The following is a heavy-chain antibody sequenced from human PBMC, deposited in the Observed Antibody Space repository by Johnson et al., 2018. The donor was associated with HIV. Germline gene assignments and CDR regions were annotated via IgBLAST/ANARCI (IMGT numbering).Heavy chain of an antibody. CDR3: ASQGAPAFDI. J-gene: IGHJ3*02. Sequence: QMLLVESGGGLVQPGGSLRLSCAASGFTFSSYGMHWVRQAPGKGLEWVAFIRYDGSNKYYADSVKGRFTISRDNSKNTLYLQMNSLRAEDTAVYYCASQGAPAFDIWGQGTMVTVSS. V-gene: IGHV3-30*02. CDR1: GFTFSSYG. CDR2: IRYDGSNK.